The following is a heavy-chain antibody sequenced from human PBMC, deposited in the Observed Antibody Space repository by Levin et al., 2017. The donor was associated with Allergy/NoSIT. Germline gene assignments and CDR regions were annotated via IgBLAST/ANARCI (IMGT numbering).Heavy chain of an antibody. V-gene: IGHV1-46*01. CDR3: ARDLAIVTGSYDAFDI. Sequence: EASVKVSCKASGYTFTNYYMHWVRQAPGQGLEWMGMINPSGGSTSYAQKFQGRVTMTRDTSTSTVYMELSSLRSEDTAVYHCARDLAIVTGSYDAFDIWGQGTMVTVSS. D-gene: IGHD3-9*01. J-gene: IGHJ3*02. CDR2: INPSGGST. CDR1: GYTFTNYY.